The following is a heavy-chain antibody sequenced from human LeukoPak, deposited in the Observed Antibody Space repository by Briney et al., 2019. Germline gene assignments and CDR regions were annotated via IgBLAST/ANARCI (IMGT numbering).Heavy chain of an antibody. CDR2: IYYSGST. D-gene: IGHD3-22*01. CDR3: ARGEGGDNYYDNSEGAFDI. J-gene: IGHJ3*02. CDR1: GGSISSYY. V-gene: IGHV4-59*01. Sequence: PSETLSLTCTVSGGSISSYYWSWIRQPPGKGLEWIGYIYYSGSTNYNPSLKSRVTISVDTSKKQFSLKLSSVTAADTAVYYCARGEGGDNYYDNSEGAFDIWGQGTMVTVSS.